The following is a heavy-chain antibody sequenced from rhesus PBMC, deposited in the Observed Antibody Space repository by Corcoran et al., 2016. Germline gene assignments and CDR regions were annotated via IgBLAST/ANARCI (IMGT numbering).Heavy chain of an antibody. J-gene: IGHJ3*01. CDR2: INVNSGST. D-gene: IGHD6-25*01. CDR1: GASISSYW. CDR3: AMGIAAAGIVTFDF. Sequence: QVQLQESGPGLVKPSETLSLTCAVSGASISSYWWSWIRQPPGKGLEWIGEINVNSGSTYSNPSLKSRVTISKDASKNQFSLKLSSVTAADTAVYYCAMGIAAAGIVTFDFWGQGLRVTVSS. V-gene: IGHV4-80*01.